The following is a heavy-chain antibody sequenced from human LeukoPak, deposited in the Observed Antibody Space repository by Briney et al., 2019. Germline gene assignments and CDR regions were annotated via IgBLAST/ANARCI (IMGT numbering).Heavy chain of an antibody. Sequence: GGSLRLSCAASGFTFSNYAMSWVRRAPGKGLEWVSGISGGGVSTYYADSVKGRFTISRDNSKNTMYLQMNSLRAEDMAVYYCANLGKYCRGFSCYKWGQGTLVTASS. CDR2: ISGGGVST. V-gene: IGHV3-23*01. CDR3: ANLGKYCRGFSCYK. J-gene: IGHJ4*02. CDR1: GFTFSNYA. D-gene: IGHD2-2*02.